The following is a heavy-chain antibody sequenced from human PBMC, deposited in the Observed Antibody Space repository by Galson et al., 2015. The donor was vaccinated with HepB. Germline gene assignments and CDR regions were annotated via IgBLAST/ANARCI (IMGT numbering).Heavy chain of an antibody. CDR3: AKDGRYSGYDFDY. CDR2: TSGGTTAT. V-gene: IGHV3-23*01. J-gene: IGHJ4*02. D-gene: IGHD5-12*01. Sequence: SLRLSCAASGFTFSAFGMSWVRQAPGKGLEWVSGTSGGTTATNYADSVRGRFTISRDNSKSMLFLQMNSLRAEDTAVYYCAKDGRYSGYDFDYWGQGTLVTVSS. CDR1: GFTFSAFG.